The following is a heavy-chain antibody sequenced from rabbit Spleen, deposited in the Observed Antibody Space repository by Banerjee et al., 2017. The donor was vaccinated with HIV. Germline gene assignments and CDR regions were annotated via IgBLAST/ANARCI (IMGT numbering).Heavy chain of an antibody. D-gene: IGHD4-1*01. J-gene: IGHJ5*01. Sequence: QSLQESGGGLVQPGGSLTLTCTASGFSFSGSYYMCWVRQAPGKGLEWIGCIGSAGNTYYANWVNGRFTISEALSTTVTLQMTSLTAADTATYFCARVVVAGVDWLDLWGQGTLVTVS. V-gene: IGHV1S40*01. CDR3: ARVVVAGVDWLDL. CDR2: IGSAGNT. CDR1: GFSFSGSYY.